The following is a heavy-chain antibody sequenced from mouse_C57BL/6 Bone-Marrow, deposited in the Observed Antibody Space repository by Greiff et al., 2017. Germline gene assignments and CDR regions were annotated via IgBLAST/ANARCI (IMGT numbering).Heavy chain of an antibody. Sequence: VQLQESGPELVKPGASVKISCKASGYAFSSSWVNWVKQRPGKGLEWIGRIYPGDGDTNYNGKFKGKATLTADKSSSTAYMQLSSLTSEDSAVYFCAREGGLLPGWFAYWGQGTLVTVSA. CDR2: IYPGDGDT. V-gene: IGHV1-82*01. J-gene: IGHJ3*01. CDR1: GYAFSSSW. CDR3: AREGGLLPGWFAY. D-gene: IGHD2-3*01.